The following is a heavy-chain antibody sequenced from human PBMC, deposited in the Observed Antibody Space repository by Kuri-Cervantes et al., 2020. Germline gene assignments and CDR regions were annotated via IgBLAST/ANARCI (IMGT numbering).Heavy chain of an antibody. CDR3: TTTLLGSSDAFDI. CDR2: IKSKTDGGTT. V-gene: IGHV3-15*01. J-gene: IGHJ3*02. D-gene: IGHD6-6*01. Sequence: GESLKISCAASGFTFSNAWMSWVRQAPGKGLEWVGRIKSKTDGGTTDYAAPVKGRLTISRDDSKTTLYLQMNSLKTEDTAVYYCTTTLLGSSDAFDIWGQGTMVTVSS. CDR1: GFTFSNAW.